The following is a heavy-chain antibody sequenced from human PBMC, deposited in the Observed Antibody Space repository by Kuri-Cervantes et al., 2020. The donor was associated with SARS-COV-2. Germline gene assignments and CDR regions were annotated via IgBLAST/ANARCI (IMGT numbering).Heavy chain of an antibody. CDR3: AKTSGYNYYFAY. CDR2: MSGSGAST. V-gene: IGHV3-23*01. Sequence: GGSLRLSCAASGFGFSTNVMAWVRQAPGKGLEWVSTMSGSGASTHYADSVKGRFTISRDNSKNMLYLQMYSLRAEDTAVYYCAKTSGYNYYFAYWGQGSLVTVSS. CDR1: GFGFSTNV. J-gene: IGHJ4*02. D-gene: IGHD5-24*01.